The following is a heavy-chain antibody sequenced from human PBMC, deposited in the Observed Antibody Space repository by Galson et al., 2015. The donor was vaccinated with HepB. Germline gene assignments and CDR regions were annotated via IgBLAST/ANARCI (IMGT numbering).Heavy chain of an antibody. D-gene: IGHD5-12*01. CDR2: IRRDGSGK. CDR3: AREYCGYLHADY. Sequence: SLRLSCAASGFTFSNYWMSWVRQAPGKGLEWVGSIRRDGSGKHYVDSVKGRFTISRDNAKNILYLQMNSLRAEDTAVYYCAREYCGYLHADYWGQGTLVTVSS. V-gene: IGHV3-7*01. CDR1: GFTFSNYW. J-gene: IGHJ4*02.